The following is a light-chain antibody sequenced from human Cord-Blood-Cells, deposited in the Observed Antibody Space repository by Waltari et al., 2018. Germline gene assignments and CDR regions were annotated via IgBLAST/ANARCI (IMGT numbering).Light chain of an antibody. Sequence: QSALPQPASVSGSPGQSITISCTGPSSDVGSYNLVSWYQQHPGKAPKLMIYEGSKRPSGVSNRFSGSKSGNTASLTISGLQAEDEADYYCCSYAGSSTNWVFGGGTKLTVL. J-gene: IGLJ3*02. CDR3: CSYAGSSTNWV. CDR1: SSDVGSYNL. V-gene: IGLV2-23*01. CDR2: EGS.